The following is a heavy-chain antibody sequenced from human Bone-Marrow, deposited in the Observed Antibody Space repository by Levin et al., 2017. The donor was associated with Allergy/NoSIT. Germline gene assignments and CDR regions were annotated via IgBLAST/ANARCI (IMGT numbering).Heavy chain of an antibody. CDR1: GFSLSTSEVA. CDR2: IYWDGDK. CDR3: AHSRFSSVLERANWFDP. V-gene: IGHV2-5*02. Sequence: SGPTLVKPTQTLTLTCAFSGFSLSTSEVAVGWIRQPPGKALEWLALIYWDGDKRYNPFLKNRLTITEDTSKNQVVLTLTNMDPVDTATYYCAHSRFSSVLERANWFDPWGQGTLVTVSS. D-gene: IGHD3-3*01. J-gene: IGHJ5*02.